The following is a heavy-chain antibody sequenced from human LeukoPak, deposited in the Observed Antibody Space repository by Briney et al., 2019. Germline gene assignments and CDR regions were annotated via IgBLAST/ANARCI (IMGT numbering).Heavy chain of an antibody. J-gene: IGHJ4*02. CDR1: GFTFSTYR. Sequence: GGSLRLSCAASGFTFSTYRMSWVRQAPGKGLEWVSAISGSGGSTYYADSVQGRFTMSRDNSKNTVYLQMNSLRVDDTAVYYCARRDIVVIVSASDYWGQGTLVTVSS. CDR2: ISGSGGST. V-gene: IGHV3-23*01. CDR3: ARRDIVVIVSASDY. D-gene: IGHD2-15*01.